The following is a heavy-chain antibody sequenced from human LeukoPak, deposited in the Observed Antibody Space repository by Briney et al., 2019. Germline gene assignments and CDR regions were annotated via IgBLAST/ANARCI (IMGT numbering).Heavy chain of an antibody. CDR2: MNPNSGNT. CDR1: GYTFTSYD. V-gene: IGHV1-8*01. J-gene: IGHJ3*02. CDR3: ARGYSSGWYSARDAFDI. D-gene: IGHD6-19*01. Sequence: ASVKVSCKASGYTFTSYDINWVRQATGQGLEWMGWMNPNSGNTGYAQKFQGRVTMTRNTSISTAYMELSSPRSEDTAVYYCARGYSSGWYSARDAFDIWGQGTMVTVSS.